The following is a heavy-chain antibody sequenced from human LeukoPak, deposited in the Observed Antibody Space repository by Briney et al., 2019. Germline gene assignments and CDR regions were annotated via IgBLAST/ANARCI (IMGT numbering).Heavy chain of an antibody. V-gene: IGHV4-39*01. CDR2: IYYSGST. CDR3: ARGYYDFWRGYSVYYYMDF. Sequence: SETLSLTCTVSGGSISSSSYYWGWIRQPPGKGLEWIGSIYYSGSTYYNPSLKSRVTISVDTSKNQFSLKLSSVTAADTAVYYCARGYYDFWRGYSVYYYMDFWGKGTTVTVSS. D-gene: IGHD3-3*01. J-gene: IGHJ6*03. CDR1: GGSISSSSYY.